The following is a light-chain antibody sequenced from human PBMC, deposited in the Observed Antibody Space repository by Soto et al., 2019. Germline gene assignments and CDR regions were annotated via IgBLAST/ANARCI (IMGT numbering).Light chain of an antibody. Sequence: DIQMTQSPSSLSASLGDRVTITCRASQGICIDLAWYQQKPGKVPKLLIYAASTLQSGVPSRFSGRGSGTDFTLTISSLQPEDFATYYCQKYNSAPRTFGQGTRVEI. V-gene: IGKV1-27*01. J-gene: IGKJ1*01. CDR3: QKYNSAPRT. CDR1: QGICID. CDR2: AAS.